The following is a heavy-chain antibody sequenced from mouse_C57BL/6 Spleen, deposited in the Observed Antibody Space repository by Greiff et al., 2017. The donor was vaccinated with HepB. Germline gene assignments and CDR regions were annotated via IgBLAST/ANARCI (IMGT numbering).Heavy chain of an antibody. CDR2: INPNNGGT. CDR3: ARFDWDYFDY. Sequence: EVQLQQSGPELVKPGASVKISCKASGYTFTDYYMNWVKQSPGKSLEWIGDINPNNGGTSYNQKFKGKATLTVDKSSSTAYMELRSLTSEDSAVYYCARFDWDYFDYWGQGTTLTVSS. J-gene: IGHJ2*01. V-gene: IGHV1-26*01. CDR1: GYTFTDYY. D-gene: IGHD4-1*01.